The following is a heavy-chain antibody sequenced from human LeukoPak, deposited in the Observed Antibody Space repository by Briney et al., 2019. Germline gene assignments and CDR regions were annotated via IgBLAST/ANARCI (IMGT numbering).Heavy chain of an antibody. J-gene: IGHJ6*03. CDR3: ARHRGYYYYYMDV. Sequence: SETLSLTCTVSGGSISSSSYCWGWIRQPPGKGLEWFGSIYYSGSTYCNPSLKSRVTISVDTSKNRFSLKLSSVTAADTAVYYCARHRGYYYYYMDVWGKGTTVTISS. CDR2: IYYSGST. V-gene: IGHV4-39*01. CDR1: GGSISSSSYC.